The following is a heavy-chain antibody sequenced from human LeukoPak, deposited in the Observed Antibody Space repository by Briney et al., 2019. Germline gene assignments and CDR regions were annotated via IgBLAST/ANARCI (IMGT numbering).Heavy chain of an antibody. Sequence: SSETLSLTCTVSGGSISSYFWTWIRQPPGKGLEWIGEINHSGSTNYNPSLKSRVSISVDSSKKEFSLTLTSVTAADTAVYYCARGLLFYDTSALGYWGQGTLVTVSS. CDR2: INHSGST. D-gene: IGHD3-22*01. V-gene: IGHV4-34*01. CDR1: GGSISSYF. CDR3: ARGLLFYDTSALGY. J-gene: IGHJ4*02.